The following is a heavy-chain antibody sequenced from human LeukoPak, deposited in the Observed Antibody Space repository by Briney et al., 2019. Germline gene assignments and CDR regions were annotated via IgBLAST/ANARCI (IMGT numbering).Heavy chain of an antibody. Sequence: SETLSLTCTVSGGSISSYYWSWIRQPPGKGLEWIGYIYYSGSTNYNPSLKSRVTISVDTSKNQFSLKLSSVTAADTAVYYCARDNLSYYDSSGSLDPWGQGTLVTVSS. J-gene: IGHJ5*02. CDR2: IYYSGST. CDR3: ARDNLSYYDSSGSLDP. V-gene: IGHV4-59*01. D-gene: IGHD3-22*01. CDR1: GGSISSYY.